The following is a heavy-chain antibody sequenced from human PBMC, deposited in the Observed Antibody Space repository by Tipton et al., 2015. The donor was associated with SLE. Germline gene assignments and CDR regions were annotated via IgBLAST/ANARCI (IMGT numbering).Heavy chain of an antibody. CDR2: VYYDGIT. D-gene: IGHD3-9*01. J-gene: IGHJ3*02. Sequence: TLSLTCTVSGVSIASTSYYWGWVRQPPGKGLEWIGSVYYDGITYYNPSLKSRLTMSLDTSKNQISLQLKSVTAADTAVYYCARGDFDSYDIPDAFDIWAQGTIVTVSS. V-gene: IGHV4-39*07. CDR3: ARGDFDSYDIPDAFDI. CDR1: GVSIASTSYY.